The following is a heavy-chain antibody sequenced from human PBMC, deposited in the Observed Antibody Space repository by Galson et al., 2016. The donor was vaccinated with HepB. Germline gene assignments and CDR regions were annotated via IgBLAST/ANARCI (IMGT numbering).Heavy chain of an antibody. CDR3: AKDRAAYCSGNTCRLFDS. CDR1: GFSFSSYA. J-gene: IGHJ4*02. D-gene: IGHD2-15*01. CDR2: FGGSAGSGST. Sequence: SLRLSCAASGFSFSSYAMSWVRQAPGKGPEWVSVFGGSAGSGSTYYADSVKGRFTISRDNSKSTLYLQMNNLRVEDTATYFCAKDRAAYCSGNTCRLFDSWGQGTVVTVSS. V-gene: IGHV3-23*01.